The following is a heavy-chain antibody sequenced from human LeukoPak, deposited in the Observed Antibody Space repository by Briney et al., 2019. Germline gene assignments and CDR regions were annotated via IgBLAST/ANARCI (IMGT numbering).Heavy chain of an antibody. Sequence: GGSLRLSCVASGFTFRSYGMHWVRQAPGKGLEWLSLLWYDGSNEYYADSVKGRFTISRDNSKNTLYLQLNSLRAEDTAVYYCAKGMTTGPRSVYHYMDVWGKGTTVTVSS. J-gene: IGHJ6*03. CDR3: AKGMTTGPRSVYHYMDV. D-gene: IGHD4-17*01. CDR2: LWYDGSNE. V-gene: IGHV3-33*06. CDR1: GFTFRSYG.